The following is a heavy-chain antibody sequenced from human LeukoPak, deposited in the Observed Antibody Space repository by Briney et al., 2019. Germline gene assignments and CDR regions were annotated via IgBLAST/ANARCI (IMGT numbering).Heavy chain of an antibody. V-gene: IGHV3-7*01. J-gene: IGHJ4*02. CDR1: GFTFSSNW. CDR2: IKQDGSEK. D-gene: IGHD3-10*01. Sequence: PGGSLRLSCAASGFTFSSNWMSWVRQAPGKGLEWVANIKQDGSEKYYVDSVKGRFTISRDNAKNSLYLQMNSLRAEDTAVYYCARISGSGSIYSYFDYWGQGTLVTVSS. CDR3: ARISGSGSIYSYFDY.